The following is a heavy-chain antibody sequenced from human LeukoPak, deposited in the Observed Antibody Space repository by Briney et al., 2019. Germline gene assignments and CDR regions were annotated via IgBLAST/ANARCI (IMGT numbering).Heavy chain of an antibody. CDR2: MNPNSGNT. V-gene: IGHV1-8*01. D-gene: IGHD2-15*01. CDR1: GYTFTSYD. Sequence: ASVKVSCKASGYTFTSYDINWVRQATGQGLEWMGWMNPNSGNTGYAQKFQGRVTMTRNTSISTAYMELSSLRSEDTAVYNCARGVGYCSGGSCYYTTVYNWFDPWGQGTLVTVSS. J-gene: IGHJ5*02. CDR3: ARGVGYCSGGSCYYTTVYNWFDP.